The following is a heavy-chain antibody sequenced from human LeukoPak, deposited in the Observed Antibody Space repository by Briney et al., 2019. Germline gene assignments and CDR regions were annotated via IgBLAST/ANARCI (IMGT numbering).Heavy chain of an antibody. CDR3: AREYIVGAIRWFDP. Sequence: PGGSLRLSCAASGFTFSSYWMHWVRQAPGKGLVWVSRINTDGSSTSYADSVKGRFTISRDNAKNTLYLQMNSLRAEDTAVYYCAREYIVGAIRWFDPWGQGTLVTVSS. V-gene: IGHV3-74*01. J-gene: IGHJ5*02. CDR2: INTDGSST. CDR1: GFTFSSYW. D-gene: IGHD1-26*01.